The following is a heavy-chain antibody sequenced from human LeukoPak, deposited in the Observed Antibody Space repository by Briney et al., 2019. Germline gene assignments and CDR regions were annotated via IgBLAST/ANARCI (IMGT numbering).Heavy chain of an antibody. Sequence: SQTLSLTCTVPGVSISSDGYYWSWLRPHPGKGLEWFVYIYYSGSTYYNPSHKSPVTISVATSKNKFYLKLSLLTAAHTAVYSCARGWLIDDILTGYYFDYWGQGTLVTVSS. J-gene: IGHJ4*02. CDR1: GVSISSDGYY. CDR3: ARGWLIDDILTGYYFDY. D-gene: IGHD3-9*01. CDR2: IYYSGST. V-gene: IGHV4-31*01.